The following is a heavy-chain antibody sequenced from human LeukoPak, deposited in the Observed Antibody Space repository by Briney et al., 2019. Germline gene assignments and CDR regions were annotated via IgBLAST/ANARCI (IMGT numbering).Heavy chain of an antibody. Sequence: SETLSLTCTVPGGSISSYYWSWIRQPAGKGLEWIGRIYTSGSTNYNPSLKSRVTMSVDTSKNQFSLKLSSVTAADTAVYYCARGSDTIFGVVPSGYFQHWGQGTLVTVSS. V-gene: IGHV4-4*07. J-gene: IGHJ1*01. CDR1: GGSISSYY. D-gene: IGHD3-3*01. CDR2: IYTSGST. CDR3: ARGSDTIFGVVPSGYFQH.